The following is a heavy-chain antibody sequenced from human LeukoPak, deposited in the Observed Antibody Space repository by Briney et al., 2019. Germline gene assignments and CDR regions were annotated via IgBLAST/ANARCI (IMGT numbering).Heavy chain of an antibody. D-gene: IGHD3-22*01. CDR3: ARAYYYASSAFDI. CDR1: GGSISSNTDY. Sequence: SETLSLTCTVSGGSISSNTDYWDWIRQPPGKGLECIGSIYYGGSTYYNPSLKSRVIISVDTSKNQFSLKLSSVTAADTAVYYCARAYYYASSAFDIWGQGTMVTASS. V-gene: IGHV4-39*01. J-gene: IGHJ3*02. CDR2: IYYGGST.